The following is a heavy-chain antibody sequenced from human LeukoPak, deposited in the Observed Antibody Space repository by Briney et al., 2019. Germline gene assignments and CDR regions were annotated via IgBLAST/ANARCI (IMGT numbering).Heavy chain of an antibody. Sequence: NPSQTLSLTCTVSGGSISSGSYYWSWIRQPAGKGLEWIGRIYTSGCTNYNPSLKSRVTISVDTSKNQFSLKLSSVTAADTAVYYCARGGSGWDAFDIWGQGTMVTVSS. CDR2: IYTSGCT. CDR3: ARGGSGWDAFDI. D-gene: IGHD6-19*01. CDR1: GGSISSGSYY. V-gene: IGHV4-61*02. J-gene: IGHJ3*02.